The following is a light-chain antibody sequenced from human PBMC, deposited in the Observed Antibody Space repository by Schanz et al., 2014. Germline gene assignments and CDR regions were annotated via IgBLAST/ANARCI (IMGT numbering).Light chain of an antibody. Sequence: EIVLTQSPATLSLSPGERATLSCRASQSVSSYLAWYQQKPGQAPRLLIYGASSRATGIPDRFSGSGSATDLTLTISSLEPEDFAVYYWQQYRSSPLTFGGGTKVQSK. V-gene: IGKV3-20*01. CDR3: QQYRSSPLT. J-gene: IGKJ4*01. CDR2: GAS. CDR1: QSVSSY.